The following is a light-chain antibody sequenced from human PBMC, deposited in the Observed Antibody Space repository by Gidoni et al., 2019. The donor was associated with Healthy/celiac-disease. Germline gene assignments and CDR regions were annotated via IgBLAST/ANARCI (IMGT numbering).Light chain of an antibody. V-gene: IGKV1-33*01. Sequence: DIQMTQSPSSLSASVGDRVTITCQASQDISNYLNWYQQKPGKAPKLLIYDASNLETGVPSRFSGSGSGTDFTFTISSLQPEDIATYYCQQYDNLPLXFXGGTKVEI. CDR2: DAS. CDR3: QQYDNLPLX. J-gene: IGKJ4*01. CDR1: QDISNY.